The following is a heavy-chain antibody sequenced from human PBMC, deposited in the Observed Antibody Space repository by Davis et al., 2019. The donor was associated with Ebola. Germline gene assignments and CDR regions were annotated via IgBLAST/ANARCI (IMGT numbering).Heavy chain of an antibody. J-gene: IGHJ4*02. D-gene: IGHD6-19*01. V-gene: IGHV3-23*01. CDR3: TTRLVNHFDY. CDR1: GFTFSSFT. Sequence: PGGSLRLSCAASGFTFSSFTMNWVRQAPGTALDWVSTISDGSRNTHYADSVKGRFTISRDDSKSTLFLQMYALRAEDTALYYCTTRLVNHFDYWGQGALVTVSS. CDR2: ISDGSRNT.